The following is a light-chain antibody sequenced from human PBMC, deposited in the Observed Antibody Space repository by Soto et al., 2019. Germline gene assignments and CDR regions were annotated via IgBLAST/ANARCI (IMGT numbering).Light chain of an antibody. Sequence: EFVLTQAPGTLSLSPGEICTLSCRASQTVRNNYLAWYQQKPGQAPRLLIYDASSRATGIPDRFSGGGSGTEFTLTISSLQSEDFAVYYCQQYHNWPITFGQGTRLEIK. CDR1: QTVRNNY. V-gene: IGKV3-20*01. CDR2: DAS. CDR3: QQYHNWPIT. J-gene: IGKJ5*01.